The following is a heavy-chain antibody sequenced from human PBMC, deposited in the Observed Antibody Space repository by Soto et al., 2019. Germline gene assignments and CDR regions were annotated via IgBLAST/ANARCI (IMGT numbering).Heavy chain of an antibody. J-gene: IGHJ4*02. CDR1: GFTFSSYS. CDR3: ASDY. CDR2: ISDSGSHK. V-gene: IGHV3-21*01. Sequence: PGGSLRLSCAASGFTFSSYSMEWVRQAPGKGLEWVSSISDSGSHKYYADSVKGRFTISRDNAKNSLYLQMNSLRADDTAVYYCASDYSGQGTLVTVSS.